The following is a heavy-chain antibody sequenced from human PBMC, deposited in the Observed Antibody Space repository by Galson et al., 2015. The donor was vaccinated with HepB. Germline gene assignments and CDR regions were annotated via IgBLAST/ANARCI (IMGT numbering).Heavy chain of an antibody. V-gene: IGHV3-15*01. Sequence: SLRLSCAASGFTFNSAWMSWVRQAPGKGLEWVGRIKSKMGGGTADYAAPVKGRFSISRDDSKNMLHLQMNSLKMEDTAVYYCAWDSGKPDGPLYYQHWGQGTLVTVSS. D-gene: IGHD4-23*01. CDR2: IKSKMGGGTA. J-gene: IGHJ1*01. CDR3: AWDSGKPDGPLYYQH. CDR1: GFTFNSAW.